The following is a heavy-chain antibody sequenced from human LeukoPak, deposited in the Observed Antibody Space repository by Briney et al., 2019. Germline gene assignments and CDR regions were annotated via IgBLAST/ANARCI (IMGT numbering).Heavy chain of an antibody. D-gene: IGHD4-23*01. V-gene: IGHV3-53*01. CDR3: VRYLSGGGGLDY. J-gene: IGHJ4*02. Sequence: GGSLRLSCAASGFTVSSNYMSWVRQAPGKGLEWVSVIYSGGSTYYADSVKGRFTISRDNSKNTLYLQMNSLRVEDTAVYYFVRYLSGGGGLDYWGQGTLVTVSS. CDR1: GFTVSSNY. CDR2: IYSGGST.